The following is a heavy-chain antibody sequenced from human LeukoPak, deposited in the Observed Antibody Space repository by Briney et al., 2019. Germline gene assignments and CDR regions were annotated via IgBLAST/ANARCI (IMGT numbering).Heavy chain of an antibody. CDR1: GFTFSSYS. Sequence: GGSLRLSCAASGFTFSSYSMNWVRQAPGKGLEWVSSISSSSSYKYYADSVKGRFTISRDNAKNSLYLQMNSLRAEDTAVYYCARARYSSSSEGLDYWGQGTLVTVSS. D-gene: IGHD6-6*01. J-gene: IGHJ4*02. CDR3: ARARYSSSSEGLDY. CDR2: ISSSSSYK. V-gene: IGHV3-21*01.